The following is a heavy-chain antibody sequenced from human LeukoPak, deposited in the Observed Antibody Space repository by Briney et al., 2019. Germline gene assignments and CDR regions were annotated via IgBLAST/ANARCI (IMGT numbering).Heavy chain of an antibody. CDR1: GGSISSGGYY. CDR2: IYHSGST. Sequence: PSETLSLTCTVSGGSISSGGYYWSWIRQHPGKGLEWIGYIYHSGSTYYNPSLKSRVTISVDTSKNQFSLKLSSVTAADTAVYYCARDKNGYDFFDYWGQGTLATVSS. CDR3: ARDKNGYDFFDY. J-gene: IGHJ4*02. D-gene: IGHD5-12*01. V-gene: IGHV4-31*03.